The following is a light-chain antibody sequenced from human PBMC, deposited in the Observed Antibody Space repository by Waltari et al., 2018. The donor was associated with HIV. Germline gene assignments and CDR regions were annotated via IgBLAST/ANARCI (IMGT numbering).Light chain of an antibody. Sequence: HMTQSPATLSASVVDRVTITCRASQDIAIWLAWYQQRPGKAPKLLISKASTSESGVPSRFSGRGSGTDFTLTITSLQPDDFATYHCLQYSDFSGTFGQGTKVEVK. V-gene: IGKV1-5*03. CDR2: KAS. CDR1: QDIAIW. CDR3: LQYSDFSGT. J-gene: IGKJ1*01.